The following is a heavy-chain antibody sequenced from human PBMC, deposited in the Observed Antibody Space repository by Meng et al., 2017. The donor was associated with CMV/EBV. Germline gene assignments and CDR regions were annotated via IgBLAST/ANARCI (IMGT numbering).Heavy chain of an antibody. CDR2: IWYDGSNK. CDR1: EFTFSSYG. J-gene: IGHJ6*02. D-gene: IGHD2-2*01. CDR3: AKDGVGYCSSTSCSRNNYYYYGMDV. Sequence: GGSLRLSCAASEFTFSSYGMHWVRQAPGKGLEWVAVIWYDGSNKYYADSVKGRFTISRDNSKNTLYLQMNSLRAEDTAVYYCAKDGVGYCSSTSCSRNNYYYYGMDVWGQGTTVTVSS. V-gene: IGHV3-33*06.